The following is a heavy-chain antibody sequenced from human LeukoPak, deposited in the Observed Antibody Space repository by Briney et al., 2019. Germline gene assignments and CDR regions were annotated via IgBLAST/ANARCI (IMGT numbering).Heavy chain of an antibody. D-gene: IGHD3-10*01. CDR3: ARAYGSGSYYKGSDY. CDR2: ISSGSSYI. J-gene: IGHJ4*02. V-gene: IGHV3-21*01. CDR1: GFTVSGNY. Sequence: NPGGSLRLSCAASGFTVSGNYMNWVRQAPGKGRDWVSSISSGSSYIYYADSVKGRFTISRDNAKNSLYLQMNSLRAEDTAVYYCARAYGSGSYYKGSDYWGQGTLVTVSS.